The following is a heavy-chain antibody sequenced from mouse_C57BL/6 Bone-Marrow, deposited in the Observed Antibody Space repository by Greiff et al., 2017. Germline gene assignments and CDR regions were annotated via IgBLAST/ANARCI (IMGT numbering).Heavy chain of an antibody. CDR2: INPNYGTT. D-gene: IGHD4-1*01. J-gene: IGHJ3*01. CDR1: GYSFTDYN. V-gene: IGHV1-39*01. CDR3: ARKLGPSWFAY. Sequence: VQLQQSGPELVKPGASVKISCKASGYSFTDYNMYWVKQSNGKSLEWIGVINPNYGTTSYTQQFKGKAKLTVDQSSRTAYMQLNSLTSEDSAVYYCARKLGPSWFAYWGQGTLVTVSA.